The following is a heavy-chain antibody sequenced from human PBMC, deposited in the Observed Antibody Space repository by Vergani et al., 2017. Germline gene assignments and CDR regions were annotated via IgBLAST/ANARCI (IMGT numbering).Heavy chain of an antibody. Sequence: QVQLHESGPGLVKPSQTLSLTCTVSGGSITSGSFYWSWIRQPAGKGLEWIGRIHSSGTTNYNPSLKRRVTLSVDTSKNQLSLRMTSVTAADTAVYYCARDSWTSELRGVYLFDTWGQGTLVSVSS. D-gene: IGHD3-10*01. CDR2: IHSSGTT. V-gene: IGHV4-61*02. CDR1: GGSITSGSFY. CDR3: ARDSWTSELRGVYLFDT. J-gene: IGHJ5*02.